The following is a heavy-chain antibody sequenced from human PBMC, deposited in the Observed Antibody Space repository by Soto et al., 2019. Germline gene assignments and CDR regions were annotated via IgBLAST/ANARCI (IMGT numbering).Heavy chain of an antibody. Sequence: ASVKVSCKASGYLFTAYSMHWVRLAPGQGLEWMGVVNPSGGSTKYAQNFQGRVTMTRDTSTTTIYMELSSLRSDDTAIYYCAREENCSGGTCYSEYFRRRGQGTLVTVSS. CDR1: GYLFTAYS. CDR2: VNPSGGST. CDR3: AREENCSGGTCYSEYFRR. V-gene: IGHV1-46*01. D-gene: IGHD2-15*01. J-gene: IGHJ1*01.